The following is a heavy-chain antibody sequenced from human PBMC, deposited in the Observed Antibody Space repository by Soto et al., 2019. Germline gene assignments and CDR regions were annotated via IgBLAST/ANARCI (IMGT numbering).Heavy chain of an antibody. CDR3: ARGSEWQGAFDI. V-gene: IGHV1-8*01. CDR2: MNPNSGNT. J-gene: IGHJ3*02. CDR1: GYTLTSYD. D-gene: IGHD3-3*01. Sequence: ASVKVSCKASGYTLTSYDINWVRQATGQGLEWMGWMNPNSGNTGYAQKFQGRVTMTRNTSISTAYMELSSLRSEDTAVYYCARGSEWQGAFDIWGQGTMVTVSS.